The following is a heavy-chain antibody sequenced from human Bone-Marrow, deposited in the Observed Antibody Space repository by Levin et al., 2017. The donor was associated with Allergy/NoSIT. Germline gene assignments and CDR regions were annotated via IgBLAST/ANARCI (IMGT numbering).Heavy chain of an antibody. J-gene: IGHJ4*02. CDR1: GFTVYNNY. Sequence: ASVKVSCAASGFTVYNNYMIWVRQAPGKGLEWVSLIYSGGATHYADSVKGRFTISRDRSENTLYLQMNSLRAEDTAVYYCATSPGVAVWGQGTPVTVSS. CDR2: IYSGGAT. D-gene: IGHD6-19*01. CDR3: ATSPGVAV. V-gene: IGHV3-53*01.